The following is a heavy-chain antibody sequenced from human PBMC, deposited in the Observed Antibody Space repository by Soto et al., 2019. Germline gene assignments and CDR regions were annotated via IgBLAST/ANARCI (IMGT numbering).Heavy chain of an antibody. Sequence: EVQLVESGGGLVQPGRSLRLSCAASGFTFDDYAMHWVRQAPGKGLEWVSGISWNSGSIGYADSVKGRFTISRDNAKNSLYLQMNSLRAEDTALYYCAKDKITGNEPHGFDYWGQGTLVTVSS. D-gene: IGHD1-20*01. CDR3: AKDKITGNEPHGFDY. J-gene: IGHJ4*02. CDR1: GFTFDDYA. CDR2: ISWNSGSI. V-gene: IGHV3-9*01.